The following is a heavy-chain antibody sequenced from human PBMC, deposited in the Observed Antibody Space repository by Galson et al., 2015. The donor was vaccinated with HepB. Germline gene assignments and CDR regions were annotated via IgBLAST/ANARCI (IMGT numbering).Heavy chain of an antibody. D-gene: IGHD6-13*01. V-gene: IGHV3-30*18. Sequence: SLRLSCAASGFTFSSYGMHWVRQAPGKGLEWVAVISYDGSNKYYADSVKGRFTISRDNSKNTLYLQMNSLRAEDTAVYYCAKLPIAAAGTNGPTFDYWGQGTLVTVSS. CDR3: AKLPIAAAGTNGPTFDY. CDR1: GFTFSSYG. CDR2: ISYDGSNK. J-gene: IGHJ4*02.